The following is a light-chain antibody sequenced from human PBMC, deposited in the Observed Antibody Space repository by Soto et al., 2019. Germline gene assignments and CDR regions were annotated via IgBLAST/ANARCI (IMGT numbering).Light chain of an antibody. Sequence: EIVFTQSPATLSLSPGERANLSCRASQTVSSSLAWYQQKPGQAPRLLIYDTSSRATGIPDRFSGSGSGTDFTLTISRLEPEDFAVYYCQQYGSSGTFGQGTKVDI. V-gene: IGKV3-20*01. CDR2: DTS. J-gene: IGKJ1*01. CDR3: QQYGSSGT. CDR1: QTVSSS.